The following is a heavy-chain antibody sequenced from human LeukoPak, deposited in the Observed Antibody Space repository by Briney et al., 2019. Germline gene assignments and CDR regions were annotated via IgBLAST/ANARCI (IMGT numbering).Heavy chain of an antibody. J-gene: IGHJ6*04. CDR2: FDPEDGET. CDR1: GYTLTELS. V-gene: IGHV1-24*01. D-gene: IGHD2-15*01. CDR3: ATSGSHPSLYYYYGMDV. Sequence: ASVKVSCKVSGYTLTELSMHWVRQAPGKGLEWMGGFDPEDGETIYAQKFRGRVTMTEDTSTDTAYMELSSLRSEDTAVYYCATSGSHPSLYYYYGMDVWGKGTTVTVSS.